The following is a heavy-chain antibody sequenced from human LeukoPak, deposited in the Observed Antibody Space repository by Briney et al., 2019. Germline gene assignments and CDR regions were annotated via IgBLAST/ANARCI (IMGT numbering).Heavy chain of an antibody. CDR2: INHSGST. D-gene: IGHD1-1*01. CDR1: GGSFSGYY. CDR3: DRLQLQS. Sequence: SETLSLTCAVYGGSFSGYYWSWIRQPPGKGLEWIGEINHSGSTNYNPSLKSRVTISVDTSKNQFSLKLSSVTAADTAVYSRDRLQLQSWGQGTLVTVSS. J-gene: IGHJ5*02. V-gene: IGHV4-34*03.